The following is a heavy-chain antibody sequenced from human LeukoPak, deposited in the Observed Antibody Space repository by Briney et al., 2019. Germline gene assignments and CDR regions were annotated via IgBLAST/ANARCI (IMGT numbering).Heavy chain of an antibody. CDR2: ISAYNGNT. J-gene: IGHJ3*02. Sequence: ASVKVSCKASGYTFTSYGISWVRQAPGQGLEWMGWISAYNGNTNYAQKLQGRVTMTTDTSTSTAYMELRSLRSDDTAVYYCARWLAAELAASASDIWGQGTMVTVSS. CDR1: GYTFTSYG. CDR3: ARWLAAELAASASDI. V-gene: IGHV1-18*01. D-gene: IGHD6-13*01.